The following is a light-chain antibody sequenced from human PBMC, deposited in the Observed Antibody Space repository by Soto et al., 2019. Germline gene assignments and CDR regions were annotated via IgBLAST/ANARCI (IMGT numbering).Light chain of an antibody. CDR3: QQRTRWPMT. J-gene: IGKJ5*01. CDR2: DGS. Sequence: EIVWTQSPGTLSVSPVEIDTLSCMASQNLHSFLNWYQQRPGQAPRPLIYDGSKRAAGVPDRISGDGSGTDYTLTLSSLEPEDFAVYYCQQRTRWPMTFGQGTRLEIK. V-gene: IGKV3-11*01. CDR1: QNLHSF.